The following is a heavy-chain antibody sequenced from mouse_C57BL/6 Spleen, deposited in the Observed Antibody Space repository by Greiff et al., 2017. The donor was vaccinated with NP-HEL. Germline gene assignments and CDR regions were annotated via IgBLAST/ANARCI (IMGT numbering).Heavy chain of an antibody. CDR3: ARELGAY. CDR2: ISDGGSYT. J-gene: IGHJ3*01. CDR1: GFTFSSYA. V-gene: IGHV5-4*03. Sequence: EVKLVESGGGLVKPGGSLKLSCAASGFTFSSYAMSWVRQTPEKRLEWVATISDGGSYTYYPDNVKGRFTISRDNAKNNLYLQMSHLKSEDTAMYYCARELGAYWGQRTLVTVSA. D-gene: IGHD4-1*01.